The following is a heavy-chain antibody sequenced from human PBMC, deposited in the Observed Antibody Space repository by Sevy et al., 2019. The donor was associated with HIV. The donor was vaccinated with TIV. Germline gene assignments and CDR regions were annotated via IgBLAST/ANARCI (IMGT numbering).Heavy chain of an antibody. CDR2: ISHAGSHK. CDR1: GFSFSSNG. D-gene: IGHD6-19*01. Sequence: GGSLRLSCAASGFSFSSNGMHWVRQAPGKGLEWVAVISHAGSHKYYADSVKGRFTISRDNSKNTLYLQMNSLRAEDTAVYHCAKDDGYTTVWYPSFDYWGQGTLVTVSS. CDR3: AKDDGYTTVWYPSFDY. J-gene: IGHJ4*02. V-gene: IGHV3-30*18.